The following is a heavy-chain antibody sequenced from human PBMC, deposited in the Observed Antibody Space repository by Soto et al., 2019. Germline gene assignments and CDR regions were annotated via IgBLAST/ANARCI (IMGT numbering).Heavy chain of an antibody. CDR1: GGSFSGYY. V-gene: IGHV4-34*01. D-gene: IGHD3-22*01. Sequence: QVQLQQWGAGLLKPSETLSLTCAVYGGSFSGYYWSWIRQSPGKGLEWIGEINHSGSTNYNPSLKSRVTISVDTSKNQFSLKLSSVTAADMAVYYCARGREYYDRGAFDMWGQGTMVTVSS. CDR3: ARGREYYDRGAFDM. CDR2: INHSGST. J-gene: IGHJ3*02.